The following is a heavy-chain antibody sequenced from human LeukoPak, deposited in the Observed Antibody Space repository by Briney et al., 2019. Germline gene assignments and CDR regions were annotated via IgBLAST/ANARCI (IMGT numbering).Heavy chain of an antibody. V-gene: IGHV3-23*01. CDR2: ISGSGDNT. CDR1: GFTFSTYA. J-gene: IGHJ4*02. D-gene: IGHD3-22*01. Sequence: GGSLRLSCAASGFTFSTYAMNWVRQVPGKGLEWVSGISGSGDNTYYTDSVKGRFTISRDNSKDTLYLQMNSLRAEDTAVYYCAKERSSGVYRLFDYWGQGTLVTVSS. CDR3: AKERSSGVYRLFDY.